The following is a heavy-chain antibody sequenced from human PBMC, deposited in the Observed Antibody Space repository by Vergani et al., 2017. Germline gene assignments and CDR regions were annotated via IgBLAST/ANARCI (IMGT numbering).Heavy chain of an antibody. CDR2: IYYSGST. J-gene: IGHJ5*02. CDR1: GGSISSYY. CDR3: ARVMVVAPGXFDP. V-gene: IGHV4-59*01. D-gene: IGHD2-15*01. Sequence: QVQLQESGPGLVKPSETLSLTCTVSGGSISSYYWSWIRQPPGKGLEWIGYIYYSGSTNYNPSLKSRVTISVDTSKNQFSLKLSSVTAADTAVYYCARVMVVAPGXFDPWGQGTLVTVSS.